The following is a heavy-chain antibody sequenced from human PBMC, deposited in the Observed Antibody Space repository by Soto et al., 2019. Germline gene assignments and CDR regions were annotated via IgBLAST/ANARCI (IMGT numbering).Heavy chain of an antibody. CDR3: ASHYDMWSGYLSPVDY. D-gene: IGHD3-3*01. CDR1: GYTFSDYY. CDR2: IDTSGTKI. J-gene: IGHJ4*02. Sequence: QVQLVESGGDLVKPGGSLRLSCAASGYTFSDYYMSWIRQAPGTGLEWISYIDTSGTKIYYADSVKGRFTITRDNAKNSLYLEMNSLRDEDKAVYYCASHYDMWSGYLSPVDYWGQGTLVTVSS. V-gene: IGHV3-11*01.